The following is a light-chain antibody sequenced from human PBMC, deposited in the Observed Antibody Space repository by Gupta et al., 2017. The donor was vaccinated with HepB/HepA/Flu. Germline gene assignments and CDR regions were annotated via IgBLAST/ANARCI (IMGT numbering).Light chain of an antibody. CDR1: QRISNF. V-gene: IGKV1-39*01. Sequence: IQMTQSRSSLSASVGDRLTIACRASQRISNFLNWYPQKPGKAPKLLIYAASRVQSGVPSRFSGSGSGTDFTLTISRLPPEDFATYYCQQSDGTPRTFGQGTMVEIK. CDR2: AAS. J-gene: IGKJ1*01. CDR3: QQSDGTPRT.